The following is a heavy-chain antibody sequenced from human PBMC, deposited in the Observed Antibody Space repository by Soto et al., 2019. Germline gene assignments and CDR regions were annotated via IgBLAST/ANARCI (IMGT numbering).Heavy chain of an antibody. V-gene: IGHV1-18*01. CDR1: GYTFTSYG. D-gene: IGHD4-17*01. CDR3: ARDRCYYGDPNRWLYY. J-gene: IGHJ4*02. Sequence: GASVKVSCKASGYTFTSYGISWVRQAPGQGLEWMGWISAYNGNTNYAQKLQGRVTMTTDTSTSTAYMELRSLRSDDTAVYYCARDRCYYGDPNRWLYYWGQGTLVTVSS. CDR2: ISAYNGNT.